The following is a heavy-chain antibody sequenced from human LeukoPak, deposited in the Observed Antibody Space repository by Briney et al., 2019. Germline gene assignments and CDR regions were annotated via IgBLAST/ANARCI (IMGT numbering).Heavy chain of an antibody. V-gene: IGHV4-39*07. D-gene: IGHD3-3*01. Sequence: SETLSLTCTVSGGSISSSSYYWGWIRQPPGKGLEWIGSIYYSGSTNYNPSLKSRVTISVDTSKNQFSLKLSSVTAADTAVYYCARRRATYYDFWSGYYDYWGQGTLVTVSS. CDR1: GGSISSSSYY. J-gene: IGHJ4*02. CDR2: IYYSGST. CDR3: ARRRATYYDFWSGYYDY.